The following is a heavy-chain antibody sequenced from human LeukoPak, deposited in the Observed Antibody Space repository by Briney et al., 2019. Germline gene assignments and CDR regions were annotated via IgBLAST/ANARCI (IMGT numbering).Heavy chain of an antibody. J-gene: IGHJ3*02. CDR1: GGSFSGYY. D-gene: IGHD3-22*01. CDR3: ARRIDSSGYYYTLHAFDI. CDR2: INHSGST. Sequence: SETLSLTCAVYGGSFSGYYWSWIRQPPGKGLEWIGEINHSGSTNYNPSLKSRVTISVDTSKNQFSLKLSSVTAADTAVYYCARRIDSSGYYYTLHAFDIRGQGTMVTVSS. V-gene: IGHV4-34*01.